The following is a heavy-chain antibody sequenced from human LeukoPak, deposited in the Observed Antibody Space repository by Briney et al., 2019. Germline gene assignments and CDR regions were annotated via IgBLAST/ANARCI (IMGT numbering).Heavy chain of an antibody. CDR3: AKSGKILGY. D-gene: IGHD2-2*03. CDR2: ISGRGSSI. V-gene: IGHV3-48*03. CDR1: GYTFSDFE. J-gene: IGHJ4*02. Sequence: GGSLRLSCVGSGYTFSDFEMNWVRQAPGKGLEWVAYISGRGSSIYCLDSVKGRFTISRDNAKNSLYLQMNNLRPEDTAVYYCAKSGKILGYWGQGTLVTVSS.